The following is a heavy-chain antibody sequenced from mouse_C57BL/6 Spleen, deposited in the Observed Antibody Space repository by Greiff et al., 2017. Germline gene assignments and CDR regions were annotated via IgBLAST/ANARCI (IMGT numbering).Heavy chain of an antibody. CDR2: INPGSGGT. V-gene: IGHV1-54*01. J-gene: IGHJ2*01. Sequence: VQLQQSGAELVRPGTSVKVSCKASGYAFTNYLIEWVKQRPGQGLEWIGVINPGSGGTNYNEKFKGKATLTADKSSSTAYMQLSSLTSEDSAVYFCARYLPDYFDYWGQGTTLTVSS. CDR1: GYAFTNYL. CDR3: ARYLPDYFDY.